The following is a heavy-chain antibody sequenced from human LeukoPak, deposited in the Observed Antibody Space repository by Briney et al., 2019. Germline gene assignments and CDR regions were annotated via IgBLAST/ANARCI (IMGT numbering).Heavy chain of an antibody. V-gene: IGHV1-69*04. D-gene: IGHD5-24*01. CDR1: GYTFTSYA. CDR3: AREKPKERDGYNYGYFDY. Sequence: ASVKVSCKASGYTFTSYAISWVRQAPGQGLEWMGRIIPILGIANYAQKFQGRVTITADKSTSTAYMELSSLRSEDTAVYCCAREKPKERDGYNYGYFDYWGQGTLVTVSS. CDR2: IIPILGIA. J-gene: IGHJ4*02.